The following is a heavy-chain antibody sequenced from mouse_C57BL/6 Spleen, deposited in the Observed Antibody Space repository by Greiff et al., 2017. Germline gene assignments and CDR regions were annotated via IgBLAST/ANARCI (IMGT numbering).Heavy chain of an antibody. CDR2: IDPENGDT. D-gene: IGHD2-10*02. CDR1: GFNIKDDY. V-gene: IGHV14-4*01. Sequence: VQLQQSGAELVRPGASVKLSCTASGFNIKDDYMHWVKQRPEQGLEWIGWIDPENGDTEYASKFQGKATITADTSSNTAYLQLSSLTSEDTAVYYCTQYGNYLYYCDYWGQGTTLTVSS. J-gene: IGHJ2*01. CDR3: TQYGNYLYYCDY.